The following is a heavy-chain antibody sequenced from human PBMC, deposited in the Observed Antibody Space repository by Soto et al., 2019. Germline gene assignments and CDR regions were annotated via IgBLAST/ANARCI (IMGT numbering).Heavy chain of an antibody. V-gene: IGHV1-46*01. J-gene: IGHJ5*02. CDR2: VNPRAGST. CDR3: ARDPFDTLVPAANWFDP. Sequence: ASVKVSCKAFGYTFTSHYIHWVRQAPGQGLEWVGLVNPRAGSTTYAQRFQGRVTMTRDTSTRTVYMELTSLSSEDTAVYYCARDPFDTLVPAANWFDPWGHGTLVTVSS. D-gene: IGHD2-2*01. CDR1: GYTFTSHY.